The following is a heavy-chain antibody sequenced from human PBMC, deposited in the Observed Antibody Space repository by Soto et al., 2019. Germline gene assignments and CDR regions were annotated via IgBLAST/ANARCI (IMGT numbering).Heavy chain of an antibody. CDR2: IYYSGST. CDR3: TRLYSYGQRGYYFDY. Sequence: QLQLQESGPGLVKPSETLSLSCTVSGGSISSSSYYWGWIRQPPGKGLEWIGSIYYSGSTYYNPSLKSRVTISVDTSKNQFSLKLSSVTAADTAVYYCTRLYSYGQRGYYFDYWGQGTLVTVSS. CDR1: GGSISSSSYY. D-gene: IGHD5-18*01. V-gene: IGHV4-39*01. J-gene: IGHJ4*02.